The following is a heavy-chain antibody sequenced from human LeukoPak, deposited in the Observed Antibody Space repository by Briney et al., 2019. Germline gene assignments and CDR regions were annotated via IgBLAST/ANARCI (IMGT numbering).Heavy chain of an antibody. CDR2: VSDNGNNK. J-gene: IGHJ5*02. V-gene: IGHV3-30-3*01. Sequence: GGSLRLSCAASGFSFNMFALHWVRQPPGKGLDWVAGVSDNGNNKYYADSVKGRFTISRDSSKNTLYLQMDSLRPEDSAMYYCARDAVGAAAAGTTYWFDPWGQGALVTVSS. CDR1: GFSFNMFA. D-gene: IGHD6-13*01. CDR3: ARDAVGAAAAGTTYWFDP.